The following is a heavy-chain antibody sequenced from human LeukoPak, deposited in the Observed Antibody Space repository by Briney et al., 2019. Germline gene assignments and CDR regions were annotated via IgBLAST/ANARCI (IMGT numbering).Heavy chain of an antibody. D-gene: IGHD6-13*01. J-gene: IGHJ6*02. CDR1: GFTFSSYS. Sequence: PGGSPRLSCAASGFTFSSYSMNWVRQAPGKGLEWVSSISSSSSYIYYADSVKGRFTISRDNAKNSLYLQMNSLRAEDTAVYYCASGVSVGYYYGMDVWGQGTTVTVSS. CDR3: ASGVSVGYYYGMDV. CDR2: ISSSSSYI. V-gene: IGHV3-21*01.